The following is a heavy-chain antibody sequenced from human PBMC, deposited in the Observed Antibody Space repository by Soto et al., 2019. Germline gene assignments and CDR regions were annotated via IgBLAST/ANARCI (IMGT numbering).Heavy chain of an antibody. J-gene: IGHJ4*02. CDR2: IFYDGYT. CDR3: ARLQAAVPHY. CDR1: GDSISGSPYF. V-gene: IGHV4-39*01. D-gene: IGHD6-13*01. Sequence: QVQLQESGTGLVMPSETLSLTCTVSGDSISGSPYFWGWIRQPPGKRLEWNWSIFYDGYTLYTPSLKSRVTISVDTSKNQFSLKLTSVAAADTAIYFCARLQAAVPHYWGQGILVTVSS.